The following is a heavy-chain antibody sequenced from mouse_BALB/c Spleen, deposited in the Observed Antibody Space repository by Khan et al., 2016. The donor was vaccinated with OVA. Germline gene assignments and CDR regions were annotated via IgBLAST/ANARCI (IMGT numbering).Heavy chain of an antibody. V-gene: IGHV9-4*02. D-gene: IGHD2-14*01. CDR1: GYTFTTAG. CDR3: ARGGAAYYRNDGVAMEY. J-gene: IGHJ4*01. CDR2: INTHSGVP. Sequence: QIQLVQSGPELKKPGETVRISCKASGYTFTTAGIQWVQKMPGKGLKWIGWINTHSGVPKYAEDFKGRFAFSLDISVNTAYLQITNLNNEDTATYFWARGGAAYYRNDGVAMEYWGQGTSVTVSS.